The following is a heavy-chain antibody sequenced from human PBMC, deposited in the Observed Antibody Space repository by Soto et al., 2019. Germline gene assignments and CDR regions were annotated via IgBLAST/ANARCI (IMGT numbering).Heavy chain of an antibody. CDR1: GYIFTSYD. J-gene: IGHJ6*02. Sequence: GASVKVSCKASGYIFTSYDINWVRQATGQGLEWMGWMNPNSGNTGYAQKFQGRVTMTRNTSISTAYMELSSLRSEDTAVYYCARGPYYDFWSGYGLYYYYGMDVWGQGTTVTVSS. D-gene: IGHD3-3*01. V-gene: IGHV1-8*01. CDR3: ARGPYYDFWSGYGLYYYYGMDV. CDR2: MNPNSGNT.